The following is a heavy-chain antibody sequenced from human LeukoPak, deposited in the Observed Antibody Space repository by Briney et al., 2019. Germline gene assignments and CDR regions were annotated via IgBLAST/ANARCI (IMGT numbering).Heavy chain of an antibody. CDR3: ARENYYYYYGMDV. CDR1: GFTFSSYS. Sequence: GGSLRLSCAASGFTFSSYSMNWVRQAPGKGLEWGSYISGSSSTIYYADSVKGRFTISRDNSKNTLYLQMNSLRAEDTAVYYCARENYYYYYGMDVWGQGTTVTVSS. V-gene: IGHV3-48*01. CDR2: ISGSSSTI. J-gene: IGHJ6*02.